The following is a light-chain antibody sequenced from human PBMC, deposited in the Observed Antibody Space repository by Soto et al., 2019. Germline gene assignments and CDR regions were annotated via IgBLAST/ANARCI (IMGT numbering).Light chain of an antibody. CDR3: YSYAGRSTSV. CDR2: EDD. V-gene: IGLV2-23*01. Sequence: ALTQPASVSGSPGQSITISCTGTSSDDGSYNLVSWYQQYPGKAPKLMIFEDDERPSGVSNRFSGSKSGNTASLIISGLQAEDEADYYCYSYAGRSTSVFGGGTKLTVL. CDR1: SSDDGSYNL. J-gene: IGLJ2*01.